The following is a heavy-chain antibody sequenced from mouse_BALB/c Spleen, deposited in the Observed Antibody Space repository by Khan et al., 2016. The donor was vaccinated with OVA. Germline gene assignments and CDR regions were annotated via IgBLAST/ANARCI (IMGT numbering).Heavy chain of an antibody. CDR3: ARSGTISTVVATDFDA. CDR2: IKYRGST. D-gene: IGHD1-1*01. Sequence: EVQLQESGPGLVKPSQSLSLTCTVTGYSITSDYAWNWIRQFPGNKLEWMGYIKYRGSTSYNPSLKSRISITRNTSKNQFFRQWSSVTTDDTATYYCARSGTISTVVATDFDAWGQGTTLTVSS. J-gene: IGHJ2*01. V-gene: IGHV3-2*02. CDR1: GYSITSDYA.